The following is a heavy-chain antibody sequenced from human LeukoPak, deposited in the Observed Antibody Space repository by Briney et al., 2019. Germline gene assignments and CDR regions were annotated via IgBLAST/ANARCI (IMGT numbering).Heavy chain of an antibody. CDR3: ARGRQRDYVWGSYRYTGAFDP. V-gene: IGHV4-34*01. J-gene: IGHJ5*02. Sequence: KTSETLSLTCAVYGGSFSGYYWSWIRQPPGKGLEWIGEINHSGSTNYNPSLKSRVTISVDTSKNQFSLKLSSVTAADTAVYYCARGRQRDYVWGSYRYTGAFDPWGQGTLVTVSS. CDR2: INHSGST. D-gene: IGHD3-16*02. CDR1: GGSFSGYY.